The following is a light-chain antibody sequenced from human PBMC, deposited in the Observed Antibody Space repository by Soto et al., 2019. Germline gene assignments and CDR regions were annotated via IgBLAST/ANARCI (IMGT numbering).Light chain of an antibody. J-gene: IGKJ4*01. Sequence: ENVLTQSPGTLSLSPGGRATLSCRASQTIRNGFVAWYQQKPGQAPRLLISGASNRATGVPDRFSGRGSGTDFTLTIGSLEPEDSATYFCQQYGGSPLITFGGGTKVEIK. CDR1: QTIRNGF. CDR3: QQYGGSPLIT. V-gene: IGKV3-20*01. CDR2: GAS.